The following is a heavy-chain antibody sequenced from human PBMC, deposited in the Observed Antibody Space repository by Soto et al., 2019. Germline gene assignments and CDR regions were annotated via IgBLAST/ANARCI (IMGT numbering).Heavy chain of an antibody. CDR1: GFTFSSYA. CDR2: ISGSGGST. V-gene: IGHV3-23*01. J-gene: IGHJ5*02. D-gene: IGHD3-3*01. CDR3: ARGITIFGVVMMT. Sequence: EVQLLESGGGLVQPGGSLRLSCAASGFTFSSYAMSWVRQAPGKGLEWVSAISGSGGSTYYADCVKGRFTISRDNSKNTLYLQMNSLRAEDTAVYYCARGITIFGVVMMTWGQGTLVTVSS.